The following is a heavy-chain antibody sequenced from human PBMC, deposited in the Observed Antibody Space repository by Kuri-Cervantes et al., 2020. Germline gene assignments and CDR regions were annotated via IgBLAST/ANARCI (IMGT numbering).Heavy chain of an antibody. J-gene: IGHJ4*02. CDR1: GFTFSSYS. CDR2: ISSSSSYI. CDR3: ARAKYYSSGWYLGY. V-gene: IGHV3-21*01. D-gene: IGHD6-19*01. Sequence: GESLKISCAASGFTFSSYSMNWVRQAPGKGLEWVSSISSSSSYIYYADSVKGRFTISRDNAKNSLYLQMNSLRAEDTAVYYCARAKYYSSGWYLGYWGQGTLVTVSS.